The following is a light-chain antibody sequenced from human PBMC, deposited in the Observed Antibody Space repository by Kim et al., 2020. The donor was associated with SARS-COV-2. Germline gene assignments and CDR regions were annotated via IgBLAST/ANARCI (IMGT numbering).Light chain of an antibody. J-gene: IGKJ4*01. CDR2: GAS. CDR3: QQFGSSVT. V-gene: IGKV3-20*01. Sequence: ELVLAQSPGTLSLSPGESATLSCRPSQSVSSSYLAWYQQKPGQPPRLLIYGASIRATGTPARFSGSGTGTDFTLAISRLEPEDFAVYYCQQFGSSVTFGGGTKVEI. CDR1: QSVSSSY.